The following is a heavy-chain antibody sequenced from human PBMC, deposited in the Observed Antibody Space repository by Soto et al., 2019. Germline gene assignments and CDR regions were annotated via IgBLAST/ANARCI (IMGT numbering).Heavy chain of an antibody. J-gene: IGHJ3*02. CDR1: GFTFDDYA. D-gene: IGHD3-3*01. V-gene: IGHV3-9*01. CDR2: IGWDSGSI. CDR3: VKKVTIFGVITHDAFDI. Sequence: EVQLVESGGGLVQPGRSLRLSCVASGFTFDDYAMHWVRQVPGKGLEWVGGIGWDSGSIGYAGSVKGRCTISRDNAKNSLYLQMNSLRTEDTALYYCVKKVTIFGVITHDAFDIWGQGTMVTVSS.